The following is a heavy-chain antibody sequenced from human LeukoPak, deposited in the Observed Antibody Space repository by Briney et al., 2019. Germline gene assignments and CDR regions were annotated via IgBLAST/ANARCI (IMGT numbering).Heavy chain of an antibody. J-gene: IGHJ4*02. CDR3: ARELGPKYTYGPGFDY. CDR1: GHTFSGYY. Sequence: GASVKVSCKASGHTFSGYYMHWVRQAPGQGLEWMGWINPNSGGTNFAQKFQGRVTMTTDTSITTAYMELSRLRSDDTAVYYCARELGPKYTYGPGFDYWGLGTLVTVSS. V-gene: IGHV1-2*02. CDR2: INPNSGGT. D-gene: IGHD5-18*01.